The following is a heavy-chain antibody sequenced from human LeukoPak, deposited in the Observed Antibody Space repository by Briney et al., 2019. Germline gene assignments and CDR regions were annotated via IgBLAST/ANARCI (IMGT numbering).Heavy chain of an antibody. CDR2: INTNTGNP. J-gene: IGHJ4*02. Sequence: ASVKVSCKASGYTFTSYGISWVRQAPGQGLECMGWINTNTGNPTYAQSFTGRFVFSLDTSYNTAYLQISSLQAEDTAVYYCASFFCTSGLCYYLDYWGQGTLVTVSS. V-gene: IGHV7-4-1*02. CDR3: ASFFCTSGLCYYLDY. CDR1: GYTFTSYG. D-gene: IGHD2-8*01.